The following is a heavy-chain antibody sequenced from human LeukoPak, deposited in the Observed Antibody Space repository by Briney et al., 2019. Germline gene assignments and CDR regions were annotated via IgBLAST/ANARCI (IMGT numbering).Heavy chain of an antibody. D-gene: IGHD1-26*01. Sequence: PSETLSLTCSVSGGSISSYYWSWIRQPPGKGLECIGYIYYSGSTSYNPSLNSRVTISIDTSKNQFSLNLSSVTAADTAVYYCARDNRGTYYGDFDYWGQATLVTVSS. CDR3: ARDNRGTYYGDFDY. J-gene: IGHJ4*02. V-gene: IGHV4-59*01. CDR1: GGSISSYY. CDR2: IYYSGST.